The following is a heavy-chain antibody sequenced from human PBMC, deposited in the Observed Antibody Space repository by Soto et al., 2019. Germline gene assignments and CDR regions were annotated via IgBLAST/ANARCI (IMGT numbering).Heavy chain of an antibody. J-gene: IGHJ6*02. CDR3: ARHGSIAAAGTYGMDV. CDR2: IDPSDSYT. D-gene: IGHD6-13*01. V-gene: IGHV5-10-1*01. Sequence: GESLKISCRGSGYSFTSYWISWVRQMPGKGLEWMGRIDPSDSYTNYSPSFQGHVTISADKSISTAYLQWSSLKASDTAMYYCARHGSIAAAGTYGMDVWGQGTTVTVS. CDR1: GYSFTSYW.